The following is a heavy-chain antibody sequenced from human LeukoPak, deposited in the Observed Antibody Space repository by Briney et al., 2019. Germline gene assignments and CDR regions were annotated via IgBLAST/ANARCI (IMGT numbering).Heavy chain of an antibody. CDR3: ARVGGGTSYHFGV. D-gene: IGHD1-26*01. V-gene: IGHV1-18*01. Sequence: ASVKVSCKSSGFTFINSRITWVRQAPGQGLEWMGWISAYYGNTQYVENFEGRVAMTRDTSTTTAYMELRNLTSDDTAVYYCARVGGGTSYHFGVWGQGTLVIVSP. CDR2: ISAYYGNT. CDR1: GFTFINSR. J-gene: IGHJ4*02.